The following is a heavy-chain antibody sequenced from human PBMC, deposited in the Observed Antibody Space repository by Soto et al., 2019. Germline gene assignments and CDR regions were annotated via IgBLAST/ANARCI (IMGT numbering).Heavy chain of an antibody. Sequence: ASLKVSWKTSGYTFSNYGITWVRQAPGQPLEWLGWISLYSDGTNYAQKFQGRVSMTTDTSTTTAYMELRSLRSDDTAVYYCARVVPGAEAWFGPWGQGTLVTVSS. J-gene: IGHJ5*02. CDR2: ISLYSDGT. V-gene: IGHV1-18*01. D-gene: IGHD2-2*01. CDR3: ARVVPGAEAWFGP. CDR1: GYTFSNYG.